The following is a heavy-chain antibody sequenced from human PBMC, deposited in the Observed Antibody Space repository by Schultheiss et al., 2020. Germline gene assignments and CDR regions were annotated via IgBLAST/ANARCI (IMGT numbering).Heavy chain of an antibody. D-gene: IGHD2-15*01. CDR2: IYYSGST. V-gene: IGHV4-34*01. CDR3: ARDVGGFDY. CDR1: GGSFSGYY. Sequence: SETLSLTCAVYGGSFSGYYWSWIRQPPGKGLEWIGSIYYSGSTYYNPSLKSRVTISVDTSKNQFSLKLSSVTAADTAVYYCARDVGGFDYWGQGALVTVSS. J-gene: IGHJ4*02.